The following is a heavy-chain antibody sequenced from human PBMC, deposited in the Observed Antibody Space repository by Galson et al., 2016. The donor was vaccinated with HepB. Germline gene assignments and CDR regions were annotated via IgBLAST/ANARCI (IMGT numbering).Heavy chain of an antibody. CDR3: ARAYSRLGRWRLLYYFDY. CDR1: GFIFSDYA. V-gene: IGHV3-30*07. D-gene: IGHD2/OR15-2a*01. J-gene: IGHJ4*02. CDR2: ISYDGSEE. Sequence: SLRLSCAVSGFIFSDYAMHWVRQAPGKGLEWVAVISYDGSEEFYADSLKGRFTISRDNSRDTLYLQMNSLRAEDTAVYYCARAYSRLGRWRLLYYFDYWGQGTLVTVSS.